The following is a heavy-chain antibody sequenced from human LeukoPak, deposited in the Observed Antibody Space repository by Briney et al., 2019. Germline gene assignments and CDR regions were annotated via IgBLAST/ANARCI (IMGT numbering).Heavy chain of an antibody. V-gene: IGHV1-46*01. J-gene: IGHJ4*02. CDR2: INPSGGST. Sequence: ASVKVSCKASGYTCTSYYMHWVRQAPGQGLEWMGIINPSGGSTSYAQKFQGRVTMTRDTSTSTVYMELSSLRSEDTAVYYCARGLLGITGTTPWDYWGQGTLVTASS. CDR3: ARGLLGITGTTPWDY. D-gene: IGHD1-14*01. CDR1: GYTCTSYY.